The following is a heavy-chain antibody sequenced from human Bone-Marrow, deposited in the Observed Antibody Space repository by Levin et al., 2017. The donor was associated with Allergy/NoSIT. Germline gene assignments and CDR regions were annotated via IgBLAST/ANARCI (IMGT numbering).Heavy chain of an antibody. J-gene: IGHJ4*02. V-gene: IGHV3-21*01. Sequence: SGGSLRLSCAASGFNFASYGMNWVRQAPGKGLEWVSSISGTGRHIYLADSLKGRFTISRDNAKNSLSLQMNNLRGEDTAVFYCAKDEGPFSSSFAFDCWGQGALVTVSS. CDR2: ISGTGRHI. D-gene: IGHD2-2*01. CDR1: GFNFASYG. CDR3: AKDEGPFSSSFAFDC.